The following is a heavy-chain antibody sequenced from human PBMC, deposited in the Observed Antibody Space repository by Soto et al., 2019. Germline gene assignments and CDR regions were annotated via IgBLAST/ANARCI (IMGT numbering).Heavy chain of an antibody. CDR3: ARDLVRIVRGVHGLYSDGMDV. CDR2: IIPIFGTA. J-gene: IGHJ6*02. Sequence: GASVKVSCKASGGTFSSYAISWVRQAPGQGLEWMGGIIPIFGTANYAQKFQGRVTITADESTSTAYMELSSLRSEDTAVYYCARDLVRIVRGVHGLYSDGMDVWGQGTTVTVSS. V-gene: IGHV1-69*13. CDR1: GGTFSSYA. D-gene: IGHD3-10*01.